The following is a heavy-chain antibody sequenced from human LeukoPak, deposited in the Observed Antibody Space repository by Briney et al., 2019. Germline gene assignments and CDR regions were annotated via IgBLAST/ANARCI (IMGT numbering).Heavy chain of an antibody. CDR2: INHSGST. CDR3: ARGGKATVVTM. Sequence: SETLSLTCAVYGGSFSGYYWSWIRQPPGKGLEWIGGINHSGSTNYNPSLKSRVTISVDTSKNQFSLKLSSVTAADTAVYYCARGGKATVVTMWGQGILVTVSS. J-gene: IGHJ4*02. CDR1: GGSFSGYY. V-gene: IGHV4-34*01. D-gene: IGHD4-23*01.